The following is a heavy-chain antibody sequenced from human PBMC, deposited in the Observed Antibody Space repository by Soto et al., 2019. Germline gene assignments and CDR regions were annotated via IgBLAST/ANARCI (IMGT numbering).Heavy chain of an antibody. D-gene: IGHD3-16*02. Sequence: ASVKVSCKASGYTFTSYGISWVRQAPGQGLEWMGWISAYNGNTNYAQKLQGRVTMTTDTSTSTAYMELRSLRSDDTAVYYCASLGYDYVWGRYRPHAFDIWGPGTMLTVSS. V-gene: IGHV1-18*01. CDR3: ASLGYDYVWGRYRPHAFDI. J-gene: IGHJ3*02. CDR1: GYTFTSYG. CDR2: ISAYNGNT.